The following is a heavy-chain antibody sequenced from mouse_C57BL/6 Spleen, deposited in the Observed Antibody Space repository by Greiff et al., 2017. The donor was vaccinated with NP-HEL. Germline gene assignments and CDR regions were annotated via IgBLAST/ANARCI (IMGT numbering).Heavy chain of an antibody. CDR1: GYTFTSYW. CDR2: IDPEDGET. Sequence: EVQLQQPGAELVKPGASVKLSCKASGYTFTSYWMHWVKQRPGQGLEWIGMIDPEDGETKYAPKFQGKATITADTSSNTAYLQLSSLTSEDTAVYYCARGDYGSSYGYFDVWGTGTTVTVSS. CDR3: ARGDYGSSYGYFDV. V-gene: IGHV14-2*01. J-gene: IGHJ1*03. D-gene: IGHD1-1*01.